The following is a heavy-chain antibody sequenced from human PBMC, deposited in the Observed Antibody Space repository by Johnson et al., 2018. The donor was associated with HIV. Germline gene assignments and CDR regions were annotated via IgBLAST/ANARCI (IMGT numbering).Heavy chain of an antibody. D-gene: IGHD3-10*01. CDR1: GFTFSSYG. CDR3: AKGLGFGDTIRAAFDI. CDR2: ISYDGSNK. Sequence: QVQLVESGGGVVQPGRSLRLSCAASGFTFSSYGIHWVRQVPGKGLEWVAVISYDGSNKYYADSVKGRFTVSRDNSQNTLYLEMNDLRAEDTALYHCAKGLGFGDTIRAAFDIWGQGTMVTVSS. V-gene: IGHV3-30*18. J-gene: IGHJ3*02.